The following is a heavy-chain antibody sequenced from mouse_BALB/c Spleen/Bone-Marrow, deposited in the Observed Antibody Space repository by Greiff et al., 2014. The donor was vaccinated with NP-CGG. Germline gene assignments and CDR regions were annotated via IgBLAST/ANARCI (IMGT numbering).Heavy chain of an antibody. J-gene: IGHJ4*01. Sequence: QVTLKESGAELVRPGTSVKVSCKASGYAFTNYLIEWVKQRPGQGLEWIGVINPGGGGTNYNEKFKGKATLTADKSSSTAYMQLSSLTSDDSAVYFCARWDYAMDYWGQGTSVTVSS. CDR3: ARWDYAMDY. CDR1: GYAFTNYL. CDR2: INPGGGGT. V-gene: IGHV1-54*01.